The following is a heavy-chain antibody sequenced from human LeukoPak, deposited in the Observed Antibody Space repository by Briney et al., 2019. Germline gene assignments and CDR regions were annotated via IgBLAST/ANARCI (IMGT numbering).Heavy chain of an antibody. Sequence: PSETLSLTCTVSGGSISSSSYYWGWIRQPPGKGLEWIGSIYYSGSTYYNPSLRSRVTISVDTSKNQFSLKLSSVTAADTAVYYCARPWWQADAFDIWGQGTMVTVSS. CDR3: ARPWWQADAFDI. D-gene: IGHD2-15*01. V-gene: IGHV4-39*01. J-gene: IGHJ3*02. CDR2: IYYSGST. CDR1: GGSISSSSYY.